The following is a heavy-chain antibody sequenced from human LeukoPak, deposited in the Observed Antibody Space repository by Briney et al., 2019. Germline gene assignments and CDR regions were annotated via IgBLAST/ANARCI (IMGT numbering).Heavy chain of an antibody. J-gene: IGHJ4*02. Sequence: GGSLRLSCAASGFTFSSYGMHWVRQAPGKGLEWVAFIRYDGSNKYYADSVKGRFTISRDNSKNTLYLQMNSLRAEDTAVYYCAKDRSGWRIYYFDYWGQGTLVTVSS. D-gene: IGHD6-19*01. V-gene: IGHV3-30*02. CDR1: GFTFSSYG. CDR2: IRYDGSNK. CDR3: AKDRSGWRIYYFDY.